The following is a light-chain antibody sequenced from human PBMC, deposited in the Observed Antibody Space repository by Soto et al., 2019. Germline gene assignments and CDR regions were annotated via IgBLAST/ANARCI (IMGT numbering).Light chain of an antibody. V-gene: IGKV1-39*01. CDR1: QSISTH. J-gene: IGKJ4*01. Sequence: IRMTQSPSSLSASVGDRVTITCRASQSISTHLNWYQQKPGKAPNLLIYAASSLQSGVPSRFSGSGSGTDFTLTIRSLQPEDFATYLCQQSYITPAGFGGGTKVDIK. CDR2: AAS. CDR3: QQSYITPAG.